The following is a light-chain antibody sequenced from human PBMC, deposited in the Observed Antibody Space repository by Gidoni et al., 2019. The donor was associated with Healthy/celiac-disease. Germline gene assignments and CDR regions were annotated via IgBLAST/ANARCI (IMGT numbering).Light chain of an antibody. CDR1: QDISNY. CDR3: QQYVKLPIT. J-gene: IGKJ5*01. V-gene: IGKV1-33*01. CDR2: DAS. Sequence: DIQMTQSPSSLSASVGDRVTITCQASQDISNYLNWYQQKPGKAPKLLIYDASNLETGVPSRFSGSGSGTDFTFTISSLQPEDIATYYCQQYVKLPITFGHGTRLEIK.